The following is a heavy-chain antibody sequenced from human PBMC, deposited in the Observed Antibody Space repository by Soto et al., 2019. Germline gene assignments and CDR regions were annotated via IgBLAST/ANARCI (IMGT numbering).Heavy chain of an antibody. D-gene: IGHD6-13*01. Sequence: QVQLVESGGGVVQPGRSLRLSCGASGFTFSSYAMHWVRQAPGKGLEWVAVISYDGSNKYYADSVKGRFTISRDNSKNTLYLQMNSLRAEDTAVYYCARDYSSSPNYWGQGTLVTVSS. CDR1: GFTFSSYA. J-gene: IGHJ4*02. CDR2: ISYDGSNK. CDR3: ARDYSSSPNY. V-gene: IGHV3-30-3*01.